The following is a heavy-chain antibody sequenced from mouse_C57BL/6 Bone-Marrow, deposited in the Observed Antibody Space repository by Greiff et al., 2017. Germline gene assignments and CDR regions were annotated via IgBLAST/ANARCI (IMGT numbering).Heavy chain of an antibody. CDR1: GYAFSSYW. CDR3: ANDGCSPFDY. J-gene: IGHJ2*01. CDR2: IYPGDGDT. V-gene: IGHV1-80*01. Sequence: QVQLKESGAELVKPGASVKISCKASGYAFSSYWMNWVKQRPGKGLEWIGHIYPGDGDTNSNEKFTGKATLTVDKSSSTAYIQLSSLSSEDSAVYFCANDGCSPFDYWGQGTTLTVSS. D-gene: IGHD2-3*01.